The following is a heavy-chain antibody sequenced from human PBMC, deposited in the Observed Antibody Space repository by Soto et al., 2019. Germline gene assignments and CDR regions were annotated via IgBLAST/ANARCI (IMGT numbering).Heavy chain of an antibody. Sequence: ASVKVSCKASGYTFTSYGISWVRQAPGQGLEWMGWISAYNGNTNYAQKLQGRVTMTTETSTSTAYMELRSLRSDDTAVYYCARDLSSSSGVDLLDYWGQGTLVTVSS. V-gene: IGHV1-18*01. CDR2: ISAYNGNT. CDR1: GYTFTSYG. J-gene: IGHJ4*02. CDR3: ARDLSSSSGVDLLDY. D-gene: IGHD6-13*01.